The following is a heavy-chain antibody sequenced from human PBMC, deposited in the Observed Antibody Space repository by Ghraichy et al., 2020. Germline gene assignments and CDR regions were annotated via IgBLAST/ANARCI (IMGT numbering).Heavy chain of an antibody. D-gene: IGHD2-15*01. CDR2: INHDGDTT. Sequence: GESLNISCAASGFAFRTYWMHWVRQAPGKGLEWVSRINHDGDTTTYADSARGRFTISRDNANNMVYLQMSSLRAEDTAVYFCARGGSGYCSGVSCYWGEFWGQGTLVTVSS. J-gene: IGHJ1*01. CDR1: GFAFRTYW. V-gene: IGHV3-74*01. CDR3: ARGGSGYCSGVSCYWGEF.